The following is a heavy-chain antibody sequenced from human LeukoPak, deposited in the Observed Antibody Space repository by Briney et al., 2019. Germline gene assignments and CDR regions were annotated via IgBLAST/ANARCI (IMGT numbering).Heavy chain of an antibody. J-gene: IGHJ4*02. CDR1: GGSISSYY. CDR2: IYYTGST. Sequence: SETLSLTCTVSGGSISSYYWSWIRQPPGKGLEWIGYIYYTGSTNYNPSLKSRVTISVDTSKNQFSLKLTSVTAADTAVYYCAREDFWSGLFFDYWGLGTLVTVSS. CDR3: AREDFWSGLFFDY. V-gene: IGHV4-59*01. D-gene: IGHD3-3*01.